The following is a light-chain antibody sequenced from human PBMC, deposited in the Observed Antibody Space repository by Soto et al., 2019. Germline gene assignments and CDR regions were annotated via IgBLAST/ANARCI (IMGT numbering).Light chain of an antibody. Sequence: QAVVTQPASVSGSPGQSITISCTGTSSDVGGYNYVSWYQQHPGKAPKLMIYEVSNRSSGVSNRFSGSKSGNTASLTISGLQAEDEADYYCSSYTSSSLYVFGTGTKVTVL. CDR3: SSYTSSSLYV. J-gene: IGLJ1*01. V-gene: IGLV2-14*01. CDR2: EVS. CDR1: SSDVGGYNY.